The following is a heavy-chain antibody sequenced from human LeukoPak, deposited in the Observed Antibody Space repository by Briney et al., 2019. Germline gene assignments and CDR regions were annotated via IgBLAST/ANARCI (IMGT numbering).Heavy chain of an antibody. CDR1: GFTFSSYS. Sequence: GGSLRLSSAASGFTFSSYSMNWVRQAPGKGLEWVSSISSSSSYIYYADSVKGRFTISRDNAKNSLYLQMNSLRAEDTAVYYCARAKVAGTFGYWGQGTLVTVSS. CDR2: ISSSSSYI. V-gene: IGHV3-21*01. D-gene: IGHD6-19*01. CDR3: ARAKVAGTFGY. J-gene: IGHJ4*02.